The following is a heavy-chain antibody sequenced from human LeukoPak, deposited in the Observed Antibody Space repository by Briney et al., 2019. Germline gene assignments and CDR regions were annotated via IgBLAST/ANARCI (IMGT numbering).Heavy chain of an antibody. CDR3: ARLDAQVV. V-gene: IGHV4-39*07. Sequence: SETLSLTCTVSGGSISSSSYYWGWIRQPPGKGLEWIGSIYHSGSTSYSPSLKSRVTISVDKSKNQFSLKLSSVTAADTAVYYCARLDAQVVWGQGTPVTVSS. D-gene: IGHD2-15*01. CDR2: IYHSGST. J-gene: IGHJ4*02. CDR1: GGSISSSSYY.